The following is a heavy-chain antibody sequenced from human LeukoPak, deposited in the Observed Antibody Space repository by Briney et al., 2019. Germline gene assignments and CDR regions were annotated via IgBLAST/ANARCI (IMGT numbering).Heavy chain of an antibody. V-gene: IGHV3-53*01. CDR1: GFTVSSNY. D-gene: IGHD6-13*01. CDR3: ARMIAAAGTGWFDP. Sequence: GGSLRLSCAASGFTVSSNYMSWVRQAPGKGLEWVSVIYSGGSTYYADSVKGRFTISRDNSKNTLYLQMNSLRAEDTAVYCCARMIAAAGTGWFDPWGQGTLVTVSS. CDR2: IYSGGST. J-gene: IGHJ5*02.